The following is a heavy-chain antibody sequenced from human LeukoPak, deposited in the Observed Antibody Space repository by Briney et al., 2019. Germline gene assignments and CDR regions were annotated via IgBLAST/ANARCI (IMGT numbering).Heavy chain of an antibody. CDR1: GGSISSSSYY. CDR2: IYYSGST. CDR3: ARVPQPGDYYYYYMDV. V-gene: IGHV4-61*05. Sequence: PSETLSLTCTVSGGSISSSSYYWGWIRQPPGKGLEWIGYIYYSGSTNYNPSLKSRVTISVDTSKNQFSLKLSSVTAADTAVYYCARVPQPGDYYYYYMDVWGKGTTVTVSS. J-gene: IGHJ6*03. D-gene: IGHD3-10*01.